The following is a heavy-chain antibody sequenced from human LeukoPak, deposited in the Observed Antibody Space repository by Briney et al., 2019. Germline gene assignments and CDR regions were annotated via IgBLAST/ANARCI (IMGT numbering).Heavy chain of an antibody. V-gene: IGHV1-2*02. J-gene: IGHJ4*02. Sequence: ASVKVSCKASGYTFTGYYMHWVRQAPGQGLEWMGWINPNSGGTNYAQKFQGRVTMTRDTSISTAYMELSRLRSDDTAVYYCARDLTYSGNYYPDYWGQGTLVTVSS. CDR1: GYTFTGYY. D-gene: IGHD1-26*01. CDR2: INPNSGGT. CDR3: ARDLTYSGNYYPDY.